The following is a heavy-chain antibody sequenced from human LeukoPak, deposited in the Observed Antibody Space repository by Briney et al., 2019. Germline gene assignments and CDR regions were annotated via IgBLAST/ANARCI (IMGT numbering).Heavy chain of an antibody. CDR2: ISRNGGST. V-gene: IGHV3-64*04. Sequence: GGSLRLSCSASGFTFSNYAMHWVRQAPRKGLEYVSAISRNGGSTYYADSVKGRFTISRDNSKNTLYLQMNSLRPDDTAVYYCARDPHCSTTSCRRLTLWGQGTLVTVSS. CDR1: GFTFSNYA. D-gene: IGHD2-2*01. CDR3: ARDPHCSTTSCRRLTL. J-gene: IGHJ4*02.